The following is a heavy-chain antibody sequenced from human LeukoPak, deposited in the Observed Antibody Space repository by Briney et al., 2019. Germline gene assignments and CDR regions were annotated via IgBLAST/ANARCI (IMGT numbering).Heavy chain of an antibody. CDR3: AKDRGGYKYGSYYFDY. Sequence: GGSLRLSCVASGFTFDDYAMHWVRQAPGKGLEWVSLINWDGGGTFYADSVKGRFTISRDNSKNSLYLQMNSLRAEDTALYYCAKDRGGYKYGSYYFDYWGQGTLVTVSS. D-gene: IGHD5-18*01. J-gene: IGHJ4*02. CDR2: INWDGGGT. V-gene: IGHV3-43D*03. CDR1: GFTFDDYA.